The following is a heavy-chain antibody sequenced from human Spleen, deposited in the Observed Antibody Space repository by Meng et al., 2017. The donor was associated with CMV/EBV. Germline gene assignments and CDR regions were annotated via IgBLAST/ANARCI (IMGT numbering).Heavy chain of an antibody. CDR2: IHYGGYT. D-gene: IGHD3-3*01. CDR3: ARLGYDFWFDY. Sequence: CAVSGASVTSSSYNWDWIRQPPGKGLEWIGNIHYGGYTYYTPAHKSRVTISVDRTRNQLSLKLRSVTAADTAVYFCARLGYDFWFDYWGQGTLVTVSS. CDR1: GASVTSSSYN. J-gene: IGHJ4*02. V-gene: IGHV4-39*01.